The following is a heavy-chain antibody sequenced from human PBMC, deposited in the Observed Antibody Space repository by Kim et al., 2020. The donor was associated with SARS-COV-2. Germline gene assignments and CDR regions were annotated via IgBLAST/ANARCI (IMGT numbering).Heavy chain of an antibody. V-gene: IGHV3-48*02. D-gene: IGHD3-3*01. Sequence: YAESVKGRFTITRDNAKNSLYLQMNSLRDEDTAVYYCARVSGFWSGFFDYWGQGTLVTVSS. CDR3: ARVSGFWSGFFDY. J-gene: IGHJ4*02.